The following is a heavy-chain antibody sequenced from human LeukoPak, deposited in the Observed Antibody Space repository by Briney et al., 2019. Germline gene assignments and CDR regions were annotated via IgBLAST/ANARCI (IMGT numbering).Heavy chain of an antibody. V-gene: IGHV3-73*01. Sequence: PGGSLRLSCAASGFTFSGSAMHWVRQASGKGLEWVGRIRSKANSYATAYAASVKGRFTISRDDSKNTAYLQMNSLKTEDTAVYYCTRHMVSGGDYYYYMDVWGKGTTVTISS. D-gene: IGHD2-15*01. CDR1: GFTFSGSA. CDR3: TRHMVSGGDYYYYMDV. J-gene: IGHJ6*03. CDR2: IRSKANSYAT.